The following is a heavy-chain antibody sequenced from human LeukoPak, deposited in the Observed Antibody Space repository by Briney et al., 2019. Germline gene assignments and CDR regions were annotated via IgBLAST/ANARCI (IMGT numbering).Heavy chain of an antibody. V-gene: IGHV3-23*01. D-gene: IGHD2-21*01. Sequence: GGSLRLSCVVSGFTFSTSAMTWVRQAPGKGLEWVSSISDTYATTYYTDSVKGRCTISRDNSKNTVSLQLNNLRVEDTAVYFCVRHDSFIPFWGQGTLVTVSS. CDR2: ISDTYATT. J-gene: IGHJ4*02. CDR1: GFTFSTSA. CDR3: VRHDSFIPF.